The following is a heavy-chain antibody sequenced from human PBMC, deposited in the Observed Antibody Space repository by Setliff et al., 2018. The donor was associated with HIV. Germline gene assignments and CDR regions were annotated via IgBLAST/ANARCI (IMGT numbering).Heavy chain of an antibody. J-gene: IGHJ4*02. D-gene: IGHD3-10*01. CDR1: GHTFSDYY. V-gene: IGHV1-2*02. Sequence: ASVKVSCKASGHTFSDYYLHWVRQAPGQGLEWMGWIHGNSGATNYAQKFRGRVTMTRDTSTYTAYMELTRLRSDDTAVYSCARGGDDSGPGTWTFDFWGQGALVTVSS. CDR3: ARGGDDSGPGTWTFDF. CDR2: IHGNSGAT.